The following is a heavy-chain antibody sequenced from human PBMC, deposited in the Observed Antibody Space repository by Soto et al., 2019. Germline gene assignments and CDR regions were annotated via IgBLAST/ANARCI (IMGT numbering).Heavy chain of an antibody. D-gene: IGHD6-19*01. J-gene: IGHJ4*02. Sequence: PGGSLRLSCAASGFTFSNFAMSWVRQAPGKGLERVSLISGSGGSTSYADSVKGRFTVTRDNSKNTLYLQMNTVRADDSALYFCALDQSYSSDGAVPPFDYWGQGAGVTVSS. CDR1: GFTFSNFA. CDR2: ISGSGGST. V-gene: IGHV3-23*01. CDR3: ALDQSYSSDGAVPPFDY.